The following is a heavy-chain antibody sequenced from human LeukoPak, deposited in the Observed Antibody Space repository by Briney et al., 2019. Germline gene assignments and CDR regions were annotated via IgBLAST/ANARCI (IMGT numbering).Heavy chain of an antibody. D-gene: IGHD3-10*01. CDR1: GGSLSSGSYY. Sequence: SETLSLTCAVSGGSLSSGSYYWSWIRQPAGKGLEWIGRIYTSGSTNYNAALKSRVTISVDTSKNQFSLKLSSVTAADTAVYYCARVGVWFGELDYWGQGTLVTVSS. V-gene: IGHV4-61*02. J-gene: IGHJ4*02. CDR3: ARVGVWFGELDY. CDR2: IYTSGST.